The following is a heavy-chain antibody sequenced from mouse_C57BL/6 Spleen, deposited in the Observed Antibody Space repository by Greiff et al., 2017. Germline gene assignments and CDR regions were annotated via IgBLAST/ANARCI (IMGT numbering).Heavy chain of an antibody. V-gene: IGHV1-26*01. Sequence: EVQLQQSGPELVKPGASVKISCKASGYTFTDYYMNWVKQSHGKSLEWIGDINPNNGGTSYNQKFKGKATLTVDKSSSTAYMELRSLTSEDSAVYYCARFLLRRGFDYWGQGTTLTVSS. D-gene: IGHD1-1*01. CDR1: GYTFTDYY. J-gene: IGHJ2*01. CDR3: ARFLLRRGFDY. CDR2: INPNNGGT.